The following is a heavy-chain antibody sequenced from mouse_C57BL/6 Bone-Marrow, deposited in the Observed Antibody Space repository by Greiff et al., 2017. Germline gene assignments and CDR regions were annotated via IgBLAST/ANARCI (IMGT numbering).Heavy chain of an antibody. CDR2: ISSGSSTI. J-gene: IGHJ2*01. V-gene: IGHV5-17*01. Sequence: EVKLMESGGGLVKPGGSLKLSCAASGFTFSDYGMHWVRQAPEKGLEWVVYISSGSSTIYYADTVKGRFTISRDNAKNTLFLQMTSLRSEDTAMYYCARPIYYYGSSPFDYWGQGTTLTVSS. D-gene: IGHD1-1*01. CDR1: GFTFSDYG. CDR3: ARPIYYYGSSPFDY.